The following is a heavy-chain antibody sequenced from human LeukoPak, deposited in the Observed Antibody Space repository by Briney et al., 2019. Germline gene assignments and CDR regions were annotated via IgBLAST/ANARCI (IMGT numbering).Heavy chain of an antibody. CDR3: AAGYCSSTSCYHPDY. Sequence: PGGSLRLSCAASGFTFSSYSMNWVRQAPGKGLEWVSYISSSSSTIYYADSVKGRFTISRENARNSLYLQMNSLRAEDTAVYYCAAGYCSSTSCYHPDYWGQGTLVTVSS. CDR2: ISSSSSTI. J-gene: IGHJ4*02. V-gene: IGHV3-48*01. D-gene: IGHD2-2*01. CDR1: GFTFSSYS.